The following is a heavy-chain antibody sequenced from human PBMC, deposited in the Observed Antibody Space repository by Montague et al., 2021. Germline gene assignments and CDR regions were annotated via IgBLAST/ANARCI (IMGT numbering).Heavy chain of an antibody. J-gene: IGHJ3*02. Sequence: SLRLSCAASGFSFSSYWMHWVRQAPGKGLLWVSRITLDGSRTTFADSVKGRFTTSRDNAKATLYLQMNSLRVEDTAVYYCARNLASAAPGAFDIWGQGTMVTVSS. D-gene: IGHD6-13*01. V-gene: IGHV3-74*01. CDR2: ITLDGSRT. CDR1: GFSFSSYW. CDR3: ARNLASAAPGAFDI.